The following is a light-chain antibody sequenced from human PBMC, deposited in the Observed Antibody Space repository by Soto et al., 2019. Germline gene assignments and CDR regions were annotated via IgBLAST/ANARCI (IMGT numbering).Light chain of an antibody. CDR2: RAS. Sequence: EIVMTQSPATLSVSPGGSATLSCRASQHVSSNFAWYRQKPGQAPTLLIYRASTRATGIPARFSGSGSGTEFNLTISSLQYEDFAVYYCQQYNNWPYTFGQGTKLEIK. CDR1: QHVSSN. J-gene: IGKJ2*01. CDR3: QQYNNWPYT. V-gene: IGKV3-15*01.